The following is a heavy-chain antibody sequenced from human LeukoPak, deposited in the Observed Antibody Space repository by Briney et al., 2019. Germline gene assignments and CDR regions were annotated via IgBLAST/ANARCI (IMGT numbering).Heavy chain of an antibody. Sequence: SETLSLTCTVSGGSISSHYWSWIRQPPGKGLEWIGYIYYSGSTNYNPSLKSRVTISVDTSKNQFSLQLRSVTAADTAVYFCAREDPQTTVPEGMDVWGQGTTVIVSS. CDR3: AREDPQTTVPEGMDV. D-gene: IGHD4-17*01. CDR1: GGSISSHY. CDR2: IYYSGST. J-gene: IGHJ6*02. V-gene: IGHV4-59*11.